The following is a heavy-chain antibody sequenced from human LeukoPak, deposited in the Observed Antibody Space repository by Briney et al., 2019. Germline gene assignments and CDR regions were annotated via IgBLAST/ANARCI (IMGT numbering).Heavy chain of an antibody. CDR2: IWYDGSNK. V-gene: IGHV3-33*01. CDR3: ARGHVPGSTRHWDF. Sequence: GGSLRLSCAASGFTFSSYGMHWVRQAPGKGLEWVAVIWYDGSNKYYADSVKGRFTISRDNAKNTLYLQMNSLRVEDTAVYFCARGHVPGSTRHWDFWGQGTLVTVSS. D-gene: IGHD3-10*01. CDR1: GFTFSSYG. J-gene: IGHJ4*02.